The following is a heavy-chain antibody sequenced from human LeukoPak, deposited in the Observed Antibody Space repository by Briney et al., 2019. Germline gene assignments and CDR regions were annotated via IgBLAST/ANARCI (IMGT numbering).Heavy chain of an antibody. CDR1: GYTFTGYY. D-gene: IGHD3-3*01. CDR2: INPNSGGT. CDR3: ASSPDRNTIFGVVIRTSYYYYYMDV. J-gene: IGHJ6*03. Sequence: ASVKVSCKASGYTFTGYYIHWVRQAPGQGLEWMRRINPNSGGTDYEQKFQGRVTMTRDTSISTAYMELSRLRSDDTAVYYCASSPDRNTIFGVVIRTSYYYYYMDVWGKGTTVTVSS. V-gene: IGHV1-2*06.